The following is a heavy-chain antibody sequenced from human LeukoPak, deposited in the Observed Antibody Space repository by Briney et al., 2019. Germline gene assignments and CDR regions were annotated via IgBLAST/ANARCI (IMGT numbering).Heavy chain of an antibody. D-gene: IGHD6-19*01. CDR3: ARGALSSGWYLYYYYYYMDV. V-gene: IGHV3-13*01. CDR1: GFTFSRYD. J-gene: IGHJ6*03. CDR2: MCPAGDT. Sequence: GGSLRLSCAASGFTFSRYDIHWVRQATGKSLEWVSFMCPAGDTYYPGSVKGRFTISRENAKNSLYLLLSSLRAGDTAVYYCARGALSSGWYLYYYYYYMDVWGKGTTVTVSS.